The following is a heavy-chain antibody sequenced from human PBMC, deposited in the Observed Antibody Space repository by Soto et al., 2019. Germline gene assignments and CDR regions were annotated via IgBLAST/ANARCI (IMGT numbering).Heavy chain of an antibody. Sequence: ASVKVSCKASGYTFTGYYMHWVRKAPGQGLEWMGWINPNSGGTNYAQKFQGWVNMTRDRSISTAYMELSRLRSDDTAVYYCASGPGEVGDAFDIWGQGTIVTV. J-gene: IGHJ3*02. CDR2: INPNSGGT. V-gene: IGHV1-2*04. CDR3: ASGPGEVGDAFDI. CDR1: GYTFTGYY. D-gene: IGHD3-16*01.